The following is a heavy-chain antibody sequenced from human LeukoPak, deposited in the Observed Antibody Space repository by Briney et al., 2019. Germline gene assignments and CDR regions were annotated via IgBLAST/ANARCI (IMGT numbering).Heavy chain of an antibody. V-gene: IGHV3-48*03. D-gene: IGHD1-14*01. Sequence: GGSLRLSCAASGLTFSSYEMNWVRQAPGKGLEWVSYISSGGSTIYYADSVKGRFTISRDNGKNSLYLQMNSLRAEDTAVYYCASLSPYSRIRIFAYWGQGTLVTVSS. CDR1: GLTFSSYE. CDR2: ISSGGSTI. J-gene: IGHJ4*02. CDR3: ASLSPYSRIRIFAY.